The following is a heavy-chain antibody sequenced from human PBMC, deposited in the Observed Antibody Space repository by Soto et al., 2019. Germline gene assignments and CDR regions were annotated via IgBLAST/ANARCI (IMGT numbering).Heavy chain of an antibody. CDR3: ARVPSP. J-gene: IGHJ5*02. Sequence: SENLSLTCAVSGGSISSGGYSWSWIRQPPGKGLEWIGYIYHNGSTYYNPSLKNRVTISVDRSKNQFSLKLSSVTAADTAVYYCARVPSPWGQGTLVTVS. CDR2: IYHNGST. CDR1: GGSISSGGYS. V-gene: IGHV4-30-2*01.